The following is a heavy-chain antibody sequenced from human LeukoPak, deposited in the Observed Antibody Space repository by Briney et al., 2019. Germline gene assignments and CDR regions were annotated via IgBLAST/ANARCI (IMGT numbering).Heavy chain of an antibody. J-gene: IGHJ5*02. CDR2: IYYSGST. Sequence: SETLSLTCTVSGGSISSYYWSWIRQPPGKGRECIGYIYYSGSTNYNPSLKSRVTISVDTSKNQFSLKLSSVTAADTAVYYCARGSYGSGSYLGLNWFDPWGQGTLVTVSS. CDR3: ARGSYGSGSYLGLNWFDP. CDR1: GGSISSYY. V-gene: IGHV4-59*01. D-gene: IGHD3-10*01.